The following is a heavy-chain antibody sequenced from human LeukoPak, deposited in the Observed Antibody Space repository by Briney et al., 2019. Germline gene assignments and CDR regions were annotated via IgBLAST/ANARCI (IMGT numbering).Heavy chain of an antibody. Sequence: GGSLRLSCAASGFTFSSTWMTWVRQAPGKGLEWVANIKEDGSLRDYVDPVKGRFTIFRDNAKNSLYLQMNSLRHEDTAVYYCARDGALTVGSFDIWGQGTMVTVSS. CDR3: ARDGALTVGSFDI. CDR2: IKEDGSLR. D-gene: IGHD1-26*01. CDR1: GFTFSSTW. V-gene: IGHV3-7*04. J-gene: IGHJ3*02.